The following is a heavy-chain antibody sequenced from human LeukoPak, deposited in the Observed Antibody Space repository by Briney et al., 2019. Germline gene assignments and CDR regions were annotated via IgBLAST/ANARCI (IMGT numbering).Heavy chain of an antibody. Sequence: ASVKVSCKXSGGTFSSYAISWVRQAPGQGLEWMGRIIPIFGTANYAQKFQGRVTITTDESTSTAYMELSSLRSEDTAAYYCAREEAYYYDSSGDFDYWGQGILVTVSS. CDR1: GGTFSSYA. V-gene: IGHV1-69*05. CDR3: AREEAYYYDSSGDFDY. D-gene: IGHD3-22*01. J-gene: IGHJ4*02. CDR2: IIPIFGTA.